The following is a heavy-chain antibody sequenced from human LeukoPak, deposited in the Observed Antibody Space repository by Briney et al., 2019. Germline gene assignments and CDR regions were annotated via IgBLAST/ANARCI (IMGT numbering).Heavy chain of an antibody. CDR2: IYHSGST. V-gene: IGHV4-30-2*01. D-gene: IGHD5-24*01. J-gene: IGHJ5*02. CDR3: ARDGKGLQGWFDP. CDR1: GGSISSGGYY. Sequence: SQTLSLTCTVSGGSISSGGYYWSWIRQPPGKGLEWIGYIYHSGSTYYNPSLKSRVTISVDRSKNQFSLKLSSVTAADTAVYYCARDGKGLQGWFDPWGQGTLVTVSS.